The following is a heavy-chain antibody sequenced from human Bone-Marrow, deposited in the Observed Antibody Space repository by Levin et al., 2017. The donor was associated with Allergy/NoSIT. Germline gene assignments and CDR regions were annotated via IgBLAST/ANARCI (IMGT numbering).Heavy chain of an antibody. CDR1: GFTVSNNY. Sequence: ETLSLTCAASGFTVSNNYMTWVRQAPGKGLEWVSLIYSGGSTYYVDSVKGRFTISRDSSKNTVFLQMNSLRVEDTAVYYCSGGRYGSGSTCPDWGQGTLVTVSS. D-gene: IGHD2-15*01. J-gene: IGHJ4*02. V-gene: IGHV3-66*01. CDR3: SGGRYGSGSTCPD. CDR2: IYSGGST.